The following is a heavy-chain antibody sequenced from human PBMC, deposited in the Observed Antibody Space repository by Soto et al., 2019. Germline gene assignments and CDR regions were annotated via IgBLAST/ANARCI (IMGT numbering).Heavy chain of an antibody. J-gene: IGHJ4*02. CDR2: TYPGDSDT. CDR1: GYSFTSYW. CDR3: ARLRDIVVVVAATPQFDFVY. D-gene: IGHD2-15*01. V-gene: IGHV5-51*01. Sequence: PGESLKISCKGSGYSFTSYWIGWVRQMPVKGLEWMGITYPGDSDTRYSPSFQGQVTISADKSISTAYLQWSSLKASDTAMYYCARLRDIVVVVAATPQFDFVYWGQGTLVTVSS.